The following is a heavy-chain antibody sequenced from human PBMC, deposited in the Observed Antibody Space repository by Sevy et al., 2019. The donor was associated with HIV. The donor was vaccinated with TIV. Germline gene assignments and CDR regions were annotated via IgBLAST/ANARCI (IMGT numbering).Heavy chain of an antibody. CDR3: ATTKDYYDSSGYPFDY. CDR1: GSTLSQLS. CDR2: FDPEDGET. J-gene: IGHJ4*02. Sequence: ASVKVSCKVSGSTLSQLSMHWVRQAPGKGLEWMGSFDPEDGETIYAQKFQGGLTMTEDTSTDTAYMELSSLRSEDTAVYYCATTKDYYDSSGYPFDYWGQGTLVTVSS. D-gene: IGHD3-22*01. V-gene: IGHV1-24*01.